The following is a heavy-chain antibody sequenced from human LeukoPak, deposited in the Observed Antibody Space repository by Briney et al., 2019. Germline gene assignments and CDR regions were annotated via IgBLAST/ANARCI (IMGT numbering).Heavy chain of an antibody. D-gene: IGHD5-18*01. V-gene: IGHV3-74*03. CDR1: GFTFSSYW. CDR3: VRDRIKNGYDAFDI. Sequence: GGSLRLSCAASGFTFSSYWMHWVRQAPGKGLVWVARINSDGSSTKYADSAKGRFTISRDNAKDTVHLQMNSLRAEDTALYYCVRDRIKNGYDAFDIWGQGTMVTVSS. CDR2: INSDGSST. J-gene: IGHJ3*02.